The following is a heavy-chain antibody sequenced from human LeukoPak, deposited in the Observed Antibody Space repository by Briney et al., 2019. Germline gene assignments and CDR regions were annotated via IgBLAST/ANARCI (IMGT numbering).Heavy chain of an antibody. J-gene: IGHJ4*02. Sequence: PGRSLRLSCAASGFTFSSYGMHWVRQAPGKGLEWVAVIWYDGSNKYYADSVKGRFTISRDNSKNTLYLQMNSLRAEDTAVYYCGATFYDSSGYSDYWGQETLVTVSS. D-gene: IGHD3-22*01. CDR1: GFTFSSYG. CDR2: IWYDGSNK. CDR3: GATFYDSSGYSDY. V-gene: IGHV3-33*01.